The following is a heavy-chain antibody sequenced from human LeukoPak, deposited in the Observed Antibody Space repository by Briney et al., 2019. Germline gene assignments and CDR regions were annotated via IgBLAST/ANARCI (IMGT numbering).Heavy chain of an antibody. D-gene: IGHD3-9*01. V-gene: IGHV3-21*01. CDR3: AKGVGGYFAWLSIDY. Sequence: GGSLRLSCAASGFTFNDYTMTWVRQAPGKGREWVSSITGECNYIFYADSVKGRFTISRDNAQNSLFLELNSLRGEDTAVYYCAKGVGGYFAWLSIDYWGQGTLVTVSS. CDR1: GFTFNDYT. CDR2: ITGECNYI. J-gene: IGHJ4*02.